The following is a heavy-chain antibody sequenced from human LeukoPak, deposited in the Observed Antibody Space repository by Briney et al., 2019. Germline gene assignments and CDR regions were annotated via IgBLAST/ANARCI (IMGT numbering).Heavy chain of an antibody. CDR2: IGGTGGYT. Sequence: GGSLRLSCAASAFTFSSYAMSWVRQAPGKGLECGSVIGGTGGYTYYADSAKGRFTISRDNSKNTLYLQMNSLRAEDTAIYSCTTGAVGAPNRLTYWGQGTLVTVSS. J-gene: IGHJ4*02. D-gene: IGHD1-26*01. CDR1: AFTFSSYA. CDR3: TTGAVGAPNRLTY. V-gene: IGHV3-23*01.